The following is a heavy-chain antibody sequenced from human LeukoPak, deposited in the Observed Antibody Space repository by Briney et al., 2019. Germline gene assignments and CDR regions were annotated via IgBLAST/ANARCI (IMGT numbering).Heavy chain of an antibody. CDR3: AKSGYSSSWSNAAVYNWFDP. J-gene: IGHJ5*02. CDR1: GFTFDDYG. CDR2: INWNGGST. D-gene: IGHD6-13*01. V-gene: IGHV3-20*04. Sequence: PGGSLRLSCAASGFTFDDYGMSWVRQAPGKGLEWVSGINWNGGSTGYADSVKGRFTISRDNAKNSLYLQMNSLRAEDTAVYYCAKSGYSSSWSNAAVYNWFDPWGQGTLVTVSS.